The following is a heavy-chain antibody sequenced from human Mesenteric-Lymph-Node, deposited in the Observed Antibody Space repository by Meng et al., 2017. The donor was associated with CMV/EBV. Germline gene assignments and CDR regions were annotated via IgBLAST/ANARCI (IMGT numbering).Heavy chain of an antibody. J-gene: IGHJ5*02. CDR1: GGSLSSSWHY. D-gene: IGHD3-10*01. V-gene: IGHV4-39*02. Sequence: LREAGPRRVKPADPPSLKCTFSGGSLSSSWHYWGWIRQPPGKGLEWIGSIFYSGSAHYNPALESRVTISIDKSKNEFFLNLGSVTAADTAMYFCARDTLTYSYGPGWIDPLGQGTLVTVSS. CDR2: IFYSGSA. CDR3: ARDTLTYSYGPGWIDP.